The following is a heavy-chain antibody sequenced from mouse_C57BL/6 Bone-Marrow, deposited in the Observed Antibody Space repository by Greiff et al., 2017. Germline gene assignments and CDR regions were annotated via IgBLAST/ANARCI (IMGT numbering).Heavy chain of an antibody. Sequence: DVKLQESGPGLVKPSQSLSLTCSVTGYSITSGYYWNWIRQFPGNKLEWMGYISYDGSNNYNPSLKNRISITRDTSKNQFFLKLNSVTTEDTATYYCAREGVYYSNSWGQGTTLTVSS. CDR3: AREGVYYSNS. CDR1: GYSITSGYY. J-gene: IGHJ2*01. V-gene: IGHV3-6*01. D-gene: IGHD2-12*01. CDR2: ISYDGSN.